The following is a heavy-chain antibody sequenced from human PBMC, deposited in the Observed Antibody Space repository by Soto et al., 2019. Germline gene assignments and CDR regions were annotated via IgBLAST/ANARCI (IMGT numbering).Heavy chain of an antibody. CDR2: ISGSGGST. CDR3: ARGSYYDFWSGSTLDDY. CDR1: GFTFSSYA. V-gene: IGHV3-23*01. J-gene: IGHJ4*02. D-gene: IGHD3-3*01. Sequence: GGSLRLSCAASGFTFSSYAMSWVRQAPGKGLEWVSAISGSGGSTYYADSVKGRFTISRDNSKNTLYLQMNSLRAEDTAVYYCARGSYYDFWSGSTLDDYWGQGTLVTVSS.